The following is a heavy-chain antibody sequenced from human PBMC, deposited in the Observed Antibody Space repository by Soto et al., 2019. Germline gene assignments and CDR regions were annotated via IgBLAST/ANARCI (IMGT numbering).Heavy chain of an antibody. CDR2: ISAYNGNT. CDR3: ARDLYSSSWPESIDY. V-gene: IGHV1-18*01. D-gene: IGHD6-13*01. CDR1: GYTFTSYG. Sequence: GASVKVSCKASGYTFTSYGISWVRQAPGQGLEWMGWISAYNGNTNYAQKLQGRVTMTTDTSTSTAYMELRSLRSDDTAVYYCARDLYSSSWPESIDYWGQGTLVTVSS. J-gene: IGHJ4*02.